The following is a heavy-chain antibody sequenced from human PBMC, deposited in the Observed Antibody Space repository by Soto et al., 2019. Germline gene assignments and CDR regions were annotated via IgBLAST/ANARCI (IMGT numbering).Heavy chain of an antibody. CDR1: GYTFTSYG. CDR2: ISAYNGNT. Sequence: QVPLVQSGAEVKKPGASVKVSCKASGYTFTSYGISWVRQAPGQGLEWMGWISAYNGNTNYAQKLQGRVTMTTDTSTSTAYMELRSLRSDDTAVYYCARDRLEGGIMITFGGVIAMGFDYWGQGTLVTVSS. J-gene: IGHJ4*02. V-gene: IGHV1-18*01. CDR3: ARDRLEGGIMITFGGVIAMGFDY. D-gene: IGHD3-16*02.